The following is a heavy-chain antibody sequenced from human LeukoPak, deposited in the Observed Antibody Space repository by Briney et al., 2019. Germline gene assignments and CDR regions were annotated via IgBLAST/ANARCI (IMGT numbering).Heavy chain of an antibody. CDR3: ATTWGMAVAGGAFDI. D-gene: IGHD6-19*01. Sequence: SQTLSLTCTVSGGSISSGDHYWSWIRQPPGKGLEWIGYIYYSGSSYYNPSLKGRVTISVDTSKNRFSLHLNSVTPEDTAVYYCATTWGMAVAGGAFDIWDQGTLVTVSS. J-gene: IGHJ3*02. V-gene: IGHV4-30-4*01. CDR2: IYYSGSS. CDR1: GGSISSGDHY.